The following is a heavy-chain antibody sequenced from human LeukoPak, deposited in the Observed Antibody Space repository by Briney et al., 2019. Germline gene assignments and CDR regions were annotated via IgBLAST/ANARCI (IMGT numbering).Heavy chain of an antibody. Sequence: SVKVSCKASGFTFTSSAMQWVRQARGQRLEWIGWIVVGSGNTNYAQKFQERVTITRDMSTSTAYMELSSLRSEDTAVYYYAATAGYCSGGSCYSPENYYYYGMDVWGQGTTVTVSS. D-gene: IGHD2-15*01. V-gene: IGHV1-58*02. CDR1: GFTFTSSA. CDR3: AATAGYCSGGSCYSPENYYYYGMDV. J-gene: IGHJ6*02. CDR2: IVVGSGNT.